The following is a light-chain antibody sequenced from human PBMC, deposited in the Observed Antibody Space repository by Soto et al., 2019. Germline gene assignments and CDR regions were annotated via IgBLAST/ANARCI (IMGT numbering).Light chain of an antibody. CDR1: NIGSKN. V-gene: IGLV3-9*01. Sequence: ELTQPLSVSVALGQTARITCGENNIGSKNVHWYQQKPGQAPVVVIYRDSNRPSGIPERISGSNSGNTATLTISRAQAGDEADYYCQVWDSSTAIFGGGTKVTVL. CDR3: QVWDSSTAI. CDR2: RDS. J-gene: IGLJ2*01.